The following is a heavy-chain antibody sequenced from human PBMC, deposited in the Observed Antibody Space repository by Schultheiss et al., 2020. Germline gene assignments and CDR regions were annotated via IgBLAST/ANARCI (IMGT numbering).Heavy chain of an antibody. J-gene: IGHJ4*02. CDR3: ARVSSTYDYVWGSYRSYYFDY. CDR2: INHSGST. V-gene: IGHV4-39*07. Sequence: SETLSLTCAVSGGSISSNSYYWGWIRQPPGKGLEWIGEINHSGSTNYNPSLKSRVTISVDRSKNQFSLKLSSVTAADTAVYYCARVSSTYDYVWGSYRSYYFDYWGQGTLVTVSS. CDR1: GGSISSNSYY. D-gene: IGHD3-16*02.